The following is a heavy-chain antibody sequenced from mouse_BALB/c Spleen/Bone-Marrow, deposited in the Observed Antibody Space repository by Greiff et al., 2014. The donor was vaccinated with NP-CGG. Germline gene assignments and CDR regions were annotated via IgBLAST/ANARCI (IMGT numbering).Heavy chain of an antibody. V-gene: IGHV1-4*01. Sequence: QVQLQQSGAELARPGASVKMSCQASGYTFTRYTMHWEKQRPGQGLEWIGYIIPSSGYTNYNQKFKDKATLTADKSSSTAYMQLSSLTSEDSAVYYCTIRYYAMDYWGQGTSVTGSS. CDR2: IIPSSGYT. CDR3: TIRYYAMDY. D-gene: IGHD1-1*01. J-gene: IGHJ4*01. CDR1: GYTFTRYT.